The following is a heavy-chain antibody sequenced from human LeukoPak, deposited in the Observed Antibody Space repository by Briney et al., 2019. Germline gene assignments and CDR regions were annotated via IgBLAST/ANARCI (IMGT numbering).Heavy chain of an antibody. CDR3: ARDRVTIFGVVIRYYDY. J-gene: IGHJ4*02. CDR1: GFTFNSYW. CDR2: IKQDGSEK. D-gene: IGHD3-3*01. V-gene: IGHV3-7*01. Sequence: GGSLRLSCAASGFTFNSYWMSWVRQAPGKGLEWVANIKQDGSEKYYVDPVKGRFTISRDNAKNSLYLQMNSLRAEDTAVYYCARDRVTIFGVVIRYYDYWGQGTLVTVSS.